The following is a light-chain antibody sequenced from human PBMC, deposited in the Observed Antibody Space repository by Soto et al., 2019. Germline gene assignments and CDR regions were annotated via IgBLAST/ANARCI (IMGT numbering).Light chain of an antibody. CDR1: SSNIGSNY. J-gene: IGLJ1*01. Sequence: QSVLAQPPSASRTPGQRVTISCSGSSSNIGSNYVYWYQQLPGTAPKLLIYRNNQRPSGVPDRFSGSKSGTSASLAISGLRSEDEADYYCAAWDDSLSVYVFGTGTKVTVL. CDR2: RNN. CDR3: AAWDDSLSVYV. V-gene: IGLV1-47*01.